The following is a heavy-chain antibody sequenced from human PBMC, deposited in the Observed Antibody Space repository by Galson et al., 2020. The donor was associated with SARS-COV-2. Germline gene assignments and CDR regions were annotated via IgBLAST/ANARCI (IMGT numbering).Heavy chain of an antibody. CDR3: ARPGSGSYYSYFDY. Sequence: GGSLRLSRAASGFTFSSYAMHWVRQAPGKGLEWVAVISYDGSNKYYADSVKGRFTISRDNSKNTLYLQMNSLRAEDTAVYYCARPGSGSYYSYFDYWGQGTLVTVSS. V-gene: IGHV3-30-3*01. J-gene: IGHJ4*02. D-gene: IGHD1-26*01. CDR2: ISYDGSNK. CDR1: GFTFSSYA.